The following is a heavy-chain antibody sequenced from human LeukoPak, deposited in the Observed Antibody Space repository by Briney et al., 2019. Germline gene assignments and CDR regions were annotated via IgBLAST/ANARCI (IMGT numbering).Heavy chain of an antibody. CDR3: VRHRIVVAATGVFDY. CDR2: IYSNGNT. CDR1: DGSISGYD. Sequence: SSETLSLTCTVSDGSISGYDWSWVRQPPGKGLEWIGDIYSNGNTNYNPSLMSRVTISVDMSKNEFSLNLSSVTAADTAVYFCVRHRIVVAATGVFDYWGQGTLVPVSS. D-gene: IGHD2-15*01. V-gene: IGHV4-59*08. J-gene: IGHJ4*02.